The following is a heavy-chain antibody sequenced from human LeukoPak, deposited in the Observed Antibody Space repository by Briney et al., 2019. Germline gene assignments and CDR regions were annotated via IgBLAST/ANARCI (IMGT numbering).Heavy chain of an antibody. Sequence: SQTLSLTCTVSGGSISSGGYYWSWIRQPPGKGLEWIGYIYHSGSTYYNPSLKSRVTISVDRSKNQFSLKLSSVTAADTAVYYCARDGGDPSSPFDYWGQGTLVTVSS. V-gene: IGHV4-30-2*01. CDR3: ARDGGDPSSPFDY. J-gene: IGHJ4*02. CDR2: IYHSGST. D-gene: IGHD3-16*01. CDR1: GGSISSGGYY.